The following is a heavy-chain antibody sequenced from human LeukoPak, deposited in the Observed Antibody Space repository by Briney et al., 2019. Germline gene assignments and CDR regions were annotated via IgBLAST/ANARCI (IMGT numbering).Heavy chain of an antibody. CDR2: ISAYNGNT. CDR3: ARDGDSSSWILAQMFDY. CDR1: GYTFTSYG. Sequence: GASGKVSCKASGYTFTSYGISWVRQAPGQGVEWIGWISAYNGNTNYAQKLQGRLTMTTDTSTSTAYMELRSLRSDDTAVYYCARDGDSSSWILAQMFDYWGQGTLVTVSS. D-gene: IGHD6-13*01. J-gene: IGHJ4*02. V-gene: IGHV1-18*01.